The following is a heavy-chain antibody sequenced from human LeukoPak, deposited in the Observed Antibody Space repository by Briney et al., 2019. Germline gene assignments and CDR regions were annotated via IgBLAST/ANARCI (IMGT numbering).Heavy chain of an antibody. V-gene: IGHV7-4-1*02. D-gene: IGHD2-15*01. Sequence: ASVKVSCKASGYTFSSYAMNWVRQAPGQGLEWMGWISTNTGNPTYAQGLTGRFLFSLDTSVSTAYLQISSLRSDDTAVYYCARGLGSCSGGSCYFDYWGQGTLVTVSS. J-gene: IGHJ4*02. CDR1: GYTFSSYA. CDR2: ISTNTGNP. CDR3: ARGLGSCSGGSCYFDY.